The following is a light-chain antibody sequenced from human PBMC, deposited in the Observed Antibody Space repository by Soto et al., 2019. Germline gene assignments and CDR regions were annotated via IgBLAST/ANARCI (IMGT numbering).Light chain of an antibody. CDR2: WAS. J-gene: IGKJ2*01. CDR1: QSVLYSSNNQNY. V-gene: IGKV4-1*01. Sequence: DIVMTQSPDSLAVSLGERATINCKSSQSVLYSSNNQNYLAWYQQKPGQPPKLLIYWASTRESGVPDRFSGSGSGTDFTLTISSLQVEDVAVYYCQQYYTRYTFGQGTKLEIK. CDR3: QQYYTRYT.